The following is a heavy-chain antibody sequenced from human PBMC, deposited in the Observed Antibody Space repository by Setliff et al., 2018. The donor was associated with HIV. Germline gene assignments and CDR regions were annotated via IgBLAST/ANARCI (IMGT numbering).Heavy chain of an antibody. CDR1: GASISSYY. Sequence: SETLSLTCTVSGASISSYYWTWIRQPPGKGLEYIGYIYHFGNTNYNPKNSVYLQMSGLRVEDTAVYYCARDPHYYDSSGYYSMFDIWGQGTVVTVSS. J-gene: IGHJ3*02. CDR3: SMFDI. CDR2: IYHFGNT. V-gene: IGHV4-59*01. D-gene: IGHD3-22*01.